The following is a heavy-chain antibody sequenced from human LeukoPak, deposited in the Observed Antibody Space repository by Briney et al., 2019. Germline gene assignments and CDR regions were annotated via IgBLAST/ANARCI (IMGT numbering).Heavy chain of an antibody. J-gene: IGHJ3*02. CDR3: ARDLGYSHDASDI. D-gene: IGHD4-11*01. Sequence: PSETLSLTCAVSGGSISSSNWWSWVRQPPGKGLEWIGEIYHSGSTNYNPSLKSRVTISVDKSKNQFSLKLSSVTAADTAVYYCARDLGYSHDASDIWGQGTMVTVSS. CDR1: GGSISSSNW. CDR2: IYHSGST. V-gene: IGHV4-4*02.